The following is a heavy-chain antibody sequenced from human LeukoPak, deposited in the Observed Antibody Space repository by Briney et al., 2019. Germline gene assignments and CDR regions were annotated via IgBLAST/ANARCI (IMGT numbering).Heavy chain of an antibody. V-gene: IGHV3-23*01. J-gene: IGHJ4*02. CDR1: GFTFRSFA. D-gene: IGHD5-12*01. CDR3: AKDRADVVPTMVLDY. Sequence: GGSLRLSCAASGFTFRSFAMSWVRQAPGKGLEWVSSISDSGDSTYYADSVKGRFTISRDNSKNTLFLQMSSLRGEDRAVYYCAKDRADVVPTMVLDYWGQGILVTVSS. CDR2: ISDSGDST.